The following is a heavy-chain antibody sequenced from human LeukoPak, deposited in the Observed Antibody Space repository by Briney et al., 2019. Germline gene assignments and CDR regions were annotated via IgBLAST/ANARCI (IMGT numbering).Heavy chain of an antibody. CDR1: GYTFIGYY. D-gene: IGHD3-10*01. CDR3: ARGSITMVRGFVDY. CDR2: INPNSGGT. J-gene: IGHJ4*02. Sequence: GASVKVSCKASGYTFIGYYMHWVRQAPGQGLEWMGWINPNSGGTNYAQKFQGRVTMTRDTSISTAYMELSRLRSDDTAVYYCARGSITMVRGFVDYWGQGTLVTVSS. V-gene: IGHV1-2*02.